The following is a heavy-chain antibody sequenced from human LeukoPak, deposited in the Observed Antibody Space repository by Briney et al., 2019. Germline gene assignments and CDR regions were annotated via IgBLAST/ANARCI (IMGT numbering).Heavy chain of an antibody. CDR2: MSYDGSNK. V-gene: IGHV3-30-3*01. D-gene: IGHD4-11*01. J-gene: IGHJ6*02. Sequence: GRSLRLSCAASGFTFSSYAMHWVRQAPGKGLEWVAVMSYDGSNKYYADSVKGRFTISRDNSKNTLYLQMNSLRAEDTAVYYCARDLSKHPAGYYYYGMDVWGQGTTVTVSS. CDR1: GFTFSSYA. CDR3: ARDLSKHPAGYYYYGMDV.